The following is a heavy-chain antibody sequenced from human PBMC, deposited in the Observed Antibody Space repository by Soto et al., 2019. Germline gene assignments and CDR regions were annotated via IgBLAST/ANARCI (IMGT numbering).Heavy chain of an antibody. Sequence: KSSETLSLTCTVSGGSISVYYWSWIRQPPGKGLEWIGYIYYSGSTIYNPSLKSRVTISVDTSKNQFSLKLSSVSAAPTAVYYCARARYDSSGYYYFDYWGQGTLVTVSS. V-gene: IGHV4-59*01. CDR2: IYYSGST. CDR3: ARARYDSSGYYYFDY. CDR1: GGSISVYY. J-gene: IGHJ4*02. D-gene: IGHD3-22*01.